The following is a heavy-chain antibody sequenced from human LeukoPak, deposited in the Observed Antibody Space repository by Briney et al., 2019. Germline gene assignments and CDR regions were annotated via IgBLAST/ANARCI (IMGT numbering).Heavy chain of an antibody. CDR2: ISWNSGSI. CDR3: AKAVTVTNHYYYGMDV. V-gene: IGHV3-9*01. D-gene: IGHD4-17*01. Sequence: GGSLRLSCAASGFTFDDYAMHWVRQAPGKGLEWVSGISWNSGSIGYADSVEGRFTISRDNAKNSLYLQMNSLRAEDTALYYCAKAVTVTNHYYYGMDVWGQGTTVTVSS. J-gene: IGHJ6*02. CDR1: GFTFDDYA.